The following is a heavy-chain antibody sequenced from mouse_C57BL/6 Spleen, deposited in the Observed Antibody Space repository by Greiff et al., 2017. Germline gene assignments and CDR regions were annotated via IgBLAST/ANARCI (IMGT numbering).Heavy chain of an antibody. CDR3: ARLRSHYFDY. CDR1: GFTFTDYY. CDR2: IRNKANGYTT. J-gene: IGHJ2*01. Sequence: EVMLVESGGGLVQPGGSLSLSCAASGFTFTDYYMSWVRQPPGKALEWLGFIRNKANGYTTEYSASVKGRFTISRDNSQSILYLQMNALRAEDSATYYCARLRSHYFDYWGQGTTLTVSS. V-gene: IGHV7-3*01.